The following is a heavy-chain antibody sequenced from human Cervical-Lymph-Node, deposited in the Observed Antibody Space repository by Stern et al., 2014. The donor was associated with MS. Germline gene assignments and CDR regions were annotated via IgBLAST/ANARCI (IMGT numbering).Heavy chain of an antibody. V-gene: IGHV1-46*01. CDR1: GYTLSNHY. J-gene: IGHJ4*02. D-gene: IGHD4/OR15-4a*01. CDR3: TRDIGGAATGFDF. CDR2: ISPSSGTT. Sequence: QMQLVQSGAAVKKPGTSVQVSCKASGYTLSNHYIHWVRQAPGQGLEWLGIISPSSGTTTFAQKFQGRLTMTRDTSTSTFYMDLSSLKSEDTAVYFCTRDIGGAATGFDFWGQGTLVTVSS.